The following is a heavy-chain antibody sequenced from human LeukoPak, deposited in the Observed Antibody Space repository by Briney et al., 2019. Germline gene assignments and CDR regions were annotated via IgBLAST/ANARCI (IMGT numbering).Heavy chain of an antibody. J-gene: IGHJ4*02. CDR3: ASGRAMVNDFDY. CDR2: IYYSGST. V-gene: IGHV4-39*07. Sequence: PSETLSLTCTVSSGSISSSSYYWGWIRQPPGKGLEWIGSIYYSGSTYYNPSLKSRVTISVDTSKNQFSLKLSSVTAADTAVYYCASGRAMVNDFDYWGQGTLVTVSS. D-gene: IGHD5-18*01. CDR1: SGSISSSSYY.